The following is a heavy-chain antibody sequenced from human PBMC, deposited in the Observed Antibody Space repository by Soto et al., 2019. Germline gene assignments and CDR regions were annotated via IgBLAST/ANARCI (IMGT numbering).Heavy chain of an antibody. D-gene: IGHD5-12*01. CDR2: INSDGTKT. V-gene: IGHV3-74*01. CDR3: ATVATNSYNWLDP. Sequence: EVQLVESGGILVQPGGSLRLSCAGSGFTFNTYCMHWVRQAPGKGLVWVSRINSDGTKTSYADSVKGRFTISRDNAKNTVYLQMNSLRAEDTAVYYCATVATNSYNWLDPWGQGTLVTVSS. J-gene: IGHJ5*02. CDR1: GFTFNTYC.